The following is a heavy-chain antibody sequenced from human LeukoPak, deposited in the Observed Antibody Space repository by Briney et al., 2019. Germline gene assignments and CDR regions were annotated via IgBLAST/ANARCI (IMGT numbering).Heavy chain of an antibody. Sequence: ASVKVSCKASGGTFTSYAINWVRQATGQGLEWMGWMNPNSGNTGYAQKFQGRVTMTRNTSISTAYMELSSLRSEDTAVYYCARGGGIAAAGYPWGQGTLVTVSS. J-gene: IGHJ5*02. CDR2: MNPNSGNT. CDR1: GGTFTSYA. D-gene: IGHD6-13*01. CDR3: ARGGGIAAAGYP. V-gene: IGHV1-8*02.